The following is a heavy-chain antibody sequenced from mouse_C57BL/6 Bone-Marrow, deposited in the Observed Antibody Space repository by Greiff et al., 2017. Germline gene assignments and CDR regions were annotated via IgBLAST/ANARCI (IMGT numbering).Heavy chain of an antibody. V-gene: IGHV10-1*01. D-gene: IGHD2-4*01. J-gene: IGHJ3*01. CDR1: GFSFNTYA. CDR3: VRGLYDYGSWFAY. CDR2: IRSKSNNYAT. Sequence: EVQVVASGGGLVQPKGSLKLSCAASGFSFNTYAMNWVRQAPGKGLEWVARIRSKSNNYATYYADSVKDRFTISRDDSESMLYLQMNNLKTEDTAMYYCVRGLYDYGSWFAYWGQGTLVTVSA.